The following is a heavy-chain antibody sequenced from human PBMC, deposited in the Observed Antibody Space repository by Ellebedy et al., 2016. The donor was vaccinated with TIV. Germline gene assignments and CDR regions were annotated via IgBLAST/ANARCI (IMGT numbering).Heavy chain of an antibody. J-gene: IGHJ3*01. CDR1: GFTFSTYT. D-gene: IGHD2-15*01. CDR2: ITTTSSPI. CDR3: ARDLSNLLSGAFDF. V-gene: IGHV3-48*01. Sequence: GGSLRLSXAASGFTFSTYTMNWVRQAPGKGLEWVAFITTTSSPIYYADSVKGRFIISRDNARNSLYLQMNSLRGEDTAVYYCARDLSNLLSGAFDFWGRGTVVTVSS.